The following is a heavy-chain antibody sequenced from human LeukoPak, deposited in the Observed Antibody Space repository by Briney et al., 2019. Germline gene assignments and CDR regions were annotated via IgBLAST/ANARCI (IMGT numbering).Heavy chain of an antibody. Sequence: AGESLKISCKGSGYIFTSYWIGWVRQMPGKGLEWMGIIYPGDSDTRYSPSFQGQVAISADKSISTAYLQWSSLKASDTAMYYCARLSYDFWSGYPDTFDYWGQGTLVTVSS. CDR1: GYIFTSYW. CDR2: IYPGDSDT. CDR3: ARLSYDFWSGYPDTFDY. J-gene: IGHJ4*02. D-gene: IGHD3-3*01. V-gene: IGHV5-51*01.